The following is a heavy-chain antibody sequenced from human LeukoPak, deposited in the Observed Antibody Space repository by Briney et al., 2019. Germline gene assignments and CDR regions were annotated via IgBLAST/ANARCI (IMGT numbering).Heavy chain of an antibody. CDR3: ARGGYGSIDY. CDR1: GFTFSSFW. Sequence: GGSLRLSCAASGFTFSSFWMPWVRQAPGKGLVWVSYVNSDGSSTTYADSVKGRFTISRDNAKNTLYLQMNSLRAEDTAVYYCARGGYGSIDYWGRGTLVTVSS. V-gene: IGHV3-74*01. J-gene: IGHJ4*02. D-gene: IGHD4-17*01. CDR2: VNSDGSST.